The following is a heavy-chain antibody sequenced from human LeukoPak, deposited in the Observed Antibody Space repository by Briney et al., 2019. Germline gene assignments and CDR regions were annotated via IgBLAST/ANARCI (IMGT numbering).Heavy chain of an antibody. V-gene: IGHV3-23*01. CDR2: VTGRGNTR. Sequence: PGGSLRLSCAASGFTFSSYAMSWVRQAPGKGLEWVSGVTGRGNTRYYADSVKGRFTISRDNSKNTLYLQMDSLRAEDTAVYYCAKAIRNLGWYFDLWGRGTLVTVSS. D-gene: IGHD3-3*01. CDR3: AKAIRNLGWYFDL. CDR1: GFTFSSYA. J-gene: IGHJ2*01.